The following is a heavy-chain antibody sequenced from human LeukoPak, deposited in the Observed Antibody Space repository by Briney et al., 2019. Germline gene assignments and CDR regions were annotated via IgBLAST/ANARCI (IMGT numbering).Heavy chain of an antibody. CDR1: GGSISSSSYY. CDR3: ARHQYSGSYSIDY. J-gene: IGHJ4*02. Sequence: SSETLSLTCSVFGGSISSSSYYWGWIRQPPGKGLEWIGSVYYSGSTYYNPSLKSRVTISVDTSKNQFSLKLSSVTAADTAVYYCARHQYSGSYSIDYWGQGTLVTVSS. D-gene: IGHD1-26*01. CDR2: VYYSGST. V-gene: IGHV4-39*01.